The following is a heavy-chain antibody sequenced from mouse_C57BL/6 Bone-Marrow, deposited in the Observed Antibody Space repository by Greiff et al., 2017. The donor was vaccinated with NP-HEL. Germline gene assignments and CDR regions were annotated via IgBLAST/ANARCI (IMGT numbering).Heavy chain of an antibody. Sequence: QVQLQQSGAELARPGASVKLSCKASGYTFTSYGISWVKQRTGQGLEWIGEIYPRSGNTYYNEKFNGKATLTADKSSSTAYRELRSLTSEDSAVYFCAREDYYAMDDWGQGTSVTVSS. CDR2: IYPRSGNT. CDR3: AREDYYAMDD. V-gene: IGHV1-81*01. J-gene: IGHJ4*01. CDR1: GYTFTSYG.